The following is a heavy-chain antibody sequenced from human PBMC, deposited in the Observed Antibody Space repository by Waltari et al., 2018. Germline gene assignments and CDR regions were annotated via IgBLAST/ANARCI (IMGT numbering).Heavy chain of an antibody. CDR1: GFTLSTSE. CDR3: ARERGYDYGIDH. V-gene: IGHV3-48*03. D-gene: IGHD5-18*01. Sequence: EVQLVESGGHLVQPGGPLRLSCSVSGFTLSTSEMNWVRQAPGKSLEWISFISSSALTIHYAASVKGRFAVSRDNAKNSLYLQMNNLRAEDTAFYFCARERGYDYGIDHWGQGTLVTVSS. CDR2: ISSSALTI. J-gene: IGHJ4*02.